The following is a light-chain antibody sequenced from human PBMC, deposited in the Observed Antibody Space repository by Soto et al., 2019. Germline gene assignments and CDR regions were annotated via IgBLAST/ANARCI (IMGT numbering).Light chain of an antibody. CDR2: EVS. CDR3: SSYTLRNTLVL. V-gene: IGLV2-14*01. CDR1: SSDVGGYNF. J-gene: IGLJ3*02. Sequence: QSALTQPASVSGSPGQSITISCTGTSSDVGGYNFVSWCQQHPGKAPRLIIYEVSSRPSGVSYRFSGSKSGNTASLTISGLQAEDEADYYCSSYTLRNTLVLFGGGTKLTVL.